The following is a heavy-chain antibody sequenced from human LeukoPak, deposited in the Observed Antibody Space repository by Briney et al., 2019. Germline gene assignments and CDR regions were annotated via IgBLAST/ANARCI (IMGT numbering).Heavy chain of an antibody. CDR2: FDPEDGET. V-gene: IGHV1-24*01. Sequence: AASVKLSCKVFGYTLTELSMHWVRPPPGKGLEWMGGFDPEDGETIYAQKFQGRVTMTEDTSTDTAYMELRSLRSEDTAVYYCATYSRYDYVWGSYRHPLDYWGQGTLVTVSS. CDR1: GYTLTELS. D-gene: IGHD3-16*02. CDR3: ATYSRYDYVWGSYRHPLDY. J-gene: IGHJ4*02.